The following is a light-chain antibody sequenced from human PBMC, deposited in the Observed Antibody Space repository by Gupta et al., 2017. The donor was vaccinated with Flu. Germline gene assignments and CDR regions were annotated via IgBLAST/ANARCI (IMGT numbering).Light chain of an antibody. J-gene: IGKJ1*01. CDR1: QSVSSSY. V-gene: IGKV3-20*01. CDR3: QQYGSYRT. CDR2: GAS. Sequence: EIVLTQSPGTLSLSPGERATLSCRASQSVSSSYLAWYQQKPGQAPRLLIYGASSRATGIPDRFSGSGSGTDFTLTSSRREPEDFAVYYFQQYGSYRTFGQGTKVEIK.